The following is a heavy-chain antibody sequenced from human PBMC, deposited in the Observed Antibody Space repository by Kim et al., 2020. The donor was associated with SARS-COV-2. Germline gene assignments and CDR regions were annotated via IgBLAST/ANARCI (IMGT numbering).Heavy chain of an antibody. CDR2: ISYDGSNK. Sequence: GGSLRLSCAASGFTFSSYGMHWVRQAPGKGLEWVAVISYDGSNKYYADSVKGRFTISRDNSKNTLYLQMNSLRAEDTAVYYCAKDLLPMIVVVIANPFDYWGQGTLVTVSS. V-gene: IGHV3-30*18. CDR1: GFTFSSYG. CDR3: AKDLLPMIVVVIANPFDY. D-gene: IGHD3-22*01. J-gene: IGHJ4*02.